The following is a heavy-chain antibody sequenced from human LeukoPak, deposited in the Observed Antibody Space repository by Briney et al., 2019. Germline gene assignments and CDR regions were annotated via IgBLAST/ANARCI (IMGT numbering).Heavy chain of an antibody. J-gene: IGHJ4*02. CDR1: GGSISSYY. CDR3: ARGGYSSGFYYFDY. D-gene: IGHD2-15*01. Sequence: LSLTCTFSGGSISSYYRSWIRQPPGKGLEWIGYIYYSGTTNYNPSLKSRVTISADMSKNDFSLRLSSVTAADTAVYYCARGGYSSGFYYFDYWGQGILVTVSS. CDR2: IYYSGTT. V-gene: IGHV4-59*08.